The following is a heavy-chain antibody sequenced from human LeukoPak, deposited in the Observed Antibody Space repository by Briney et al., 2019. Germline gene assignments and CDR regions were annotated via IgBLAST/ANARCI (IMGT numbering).Heavy chain of an antibody. D-gene: IGHD6-13*01. CDR2: IHYSGST. CDR1: GGSITSYY. CDR3: ARLRGWQQLAYFDY. J-gene: IGHJ4*02. V-gene: IGHV4-59*08. Sequence: SETLSLTCTVSGGSITSYYWSWIRQPPGKGLEWIGYIHYSGSTNYNPSLKSRVTISVDTSKNQFSLKLSSVTAADTAVYYCARLRGWQQLAYFDYWGQGTLVTVSS.